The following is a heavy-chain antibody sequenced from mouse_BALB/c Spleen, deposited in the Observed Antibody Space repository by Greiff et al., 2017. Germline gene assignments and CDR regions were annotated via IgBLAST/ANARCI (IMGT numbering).Heavy chain of an antibody. CDR2: ISSGGSYT. J-gene: IGHJ3*01. Sequence: EVKLVESGGDLVKPGGSLKLSCAASGFTFSSYGMSWVRQTPDKRLEWVATISSGGSYTYYPDSVKGRFTISRDNAKNTLYLQMSSLKSEDTAMYYCARPGTEAWFAYWGRGTLVTVSA. CDR3: ARPGTEAWFAY. D-gene: IGHD3-3*01. CDR1: GFTFSSYG. V-gene: IGHV5-6*01.